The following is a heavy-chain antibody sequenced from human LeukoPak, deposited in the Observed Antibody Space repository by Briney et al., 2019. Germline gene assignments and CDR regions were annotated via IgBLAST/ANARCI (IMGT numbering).Heavy chain of an antibody. CDR1: EFTFRSYW. J-gene: IGHJ5*02. CDR2: IDQDGSEK. Sequence: GGSLRLSCAASEFTFRSYWMSWVRQAPGKGLEWVANIDQDGSEKYYVDSVKGRFTISRDNAKKSVFLHMDSLRGEDTAVYCCARARYTYGNNWFDPWGQGTLVAVSS. V-gene: IGHV3-7*01. CDR3: ARARYTYGNNWFDP. D-gene: IGHD5-18*01.